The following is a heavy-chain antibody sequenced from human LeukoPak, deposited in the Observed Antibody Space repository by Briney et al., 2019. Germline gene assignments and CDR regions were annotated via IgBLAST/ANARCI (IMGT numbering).Heavy chain of an antibody. Sequence: PGGSLRLSCAASGFTFSAYSTNWVRQAPGQGLEWVSSITSSSSSTYYADSVKGRFTISRDNAKNSLYLQMNILRAEDTAVYFCARFETCQCDDVFDIWGQGTMVTVSS. CDR3: ARFETCQCDDVFDI. CDR1: GFTFSAYS. D-gene: IGHD3-9*01. J-gene: IGHJ3*02. CDR2: ITSSSSST. V-gene: IGHV3-21*01.